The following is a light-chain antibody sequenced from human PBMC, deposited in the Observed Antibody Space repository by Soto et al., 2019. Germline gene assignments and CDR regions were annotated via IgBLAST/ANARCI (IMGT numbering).Light chain of an antibody. CDR3: AAWDDSLNGVV. Sequence: QSVLTQPPSASGTPGQRVTISCSGSSSNIGSNTVNWYQQLPGTAPKLLIYSNNQRPSGVPDRFSGSTSGTSASLAISGLPSEDEDDYYCAAWDDSLNGVVFGGGTKLTVL. CDR1: SSNIGSNT. CDR2: SNN. J-gene: IGLJ2*01. V-gene: IGLV1-44*01.